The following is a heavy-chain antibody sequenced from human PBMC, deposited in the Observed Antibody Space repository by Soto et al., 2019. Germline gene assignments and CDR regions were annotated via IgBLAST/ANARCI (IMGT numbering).Heavy chain of an antibody. J-gene: IGHJ4*02. Sequence: PSETLSLTCTVSGGSINSGGYYWSWIRQHPGKGLEWIGYINYSGSTNYNASLKSRVIISRDTSKNQLSLRLSSVTAADTAVYFCARSVAVPGAHIDYWGQGTQVTVSS. CDR3: ARSVAVPGAHIDY. CDR2: INYSGST. CDR1: GGSINSGGYY. V-gene: IGHV4-31*03. D-gene: IGHD6-19*01.